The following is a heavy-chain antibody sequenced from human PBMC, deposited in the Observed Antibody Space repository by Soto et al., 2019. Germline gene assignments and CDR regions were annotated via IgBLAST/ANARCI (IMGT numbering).Heavy chain of an antibody. Sequence: PGGSLRLSCAASGFTFSSYGMHWVRQAPGKGLEWVAVIWYDGSNKYYADSVKGRFTISRDNSKNTLYLQMNSLRAEDTAVYYCARGIDILTGKGVYGAFDIWGQGTMVTVSS. V-gene: IGHV3-33*01. CDR2: IWYDGSNK. J-gene: IGHJ3*02. CDR3: ARGIDILTGKGVYGAFDI. D-gene: IGHD3-9*01. CDR1: GFTFSSYG.